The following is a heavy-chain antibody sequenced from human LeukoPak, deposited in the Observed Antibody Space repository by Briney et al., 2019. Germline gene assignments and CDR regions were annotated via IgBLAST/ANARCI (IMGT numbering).Heavy chain of an antibody. J-gene: IGHJ4*02. Sequence: SETLSLTFTVSGGSISSYYLSWIRQPPGKGLEWIGYIYYSGSTNYNPSLKSRVTISVDTSKNQFSLKLSSVTAADTAVYYCAGNYYDSSGPFSWSQGTLVTVSS. D-gene: IGHD3-22*01. V-gene: IGHV4-59*01. CDR1: GGSISSYY. CDR3: AGNYYDSSGPFS. CDR2: IYYSGST.